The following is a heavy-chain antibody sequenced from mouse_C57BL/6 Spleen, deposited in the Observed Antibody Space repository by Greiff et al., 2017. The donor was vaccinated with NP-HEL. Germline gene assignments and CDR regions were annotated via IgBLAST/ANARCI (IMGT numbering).Heavy chain of an antibody. J-gene: IGHJ4*01. CDR1: GFTFSDYG. CDR2: ISSGSSTI. Sequence: DVKLVESGGGLVKPGGSLKLSCAASGFTFSDYGMHWVRQAPEKGLEWVAYISSGSSTIYYADTVKGRFTISRDNAKNTLFLQMTSLRSEDTAMYYCARRVGTGAMDYWGQGTSVTVSS. V-gene: IGHV5-17*01. D-gene: IGHD4-1*01. CDR3: ARRVGTGAMDY.